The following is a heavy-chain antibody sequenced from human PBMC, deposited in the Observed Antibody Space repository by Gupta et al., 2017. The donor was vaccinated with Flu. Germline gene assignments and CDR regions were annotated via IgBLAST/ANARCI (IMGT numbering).Heavy chain of an antibody. CDR1: GFTFADYA. V-gene: IGHV3-9*01. CDR2: ISGNSGST. CDR3: AKDRRQAYGDYYYHYGMDV. D-gene: IGHD4-17*01. Sequence: EVQLVESGGGLVQPGRSLRLSCAASGFTFADYAMHWVRQAPGKGLEWVSGISGNSGSTDHADSVKGRFTISRDNAKNSLYLQMNSLRPEDTALYYCAKDRRQAYGDYYYHYGMDVWGQGTTVTVSS. J-gene: IGHJ6*02.